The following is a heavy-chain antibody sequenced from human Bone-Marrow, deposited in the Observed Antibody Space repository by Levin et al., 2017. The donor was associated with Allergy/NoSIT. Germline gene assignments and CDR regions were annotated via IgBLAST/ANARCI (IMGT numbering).Heavy chain of an antibody. J-gene: IGHJ2*01. D-gene: IGHD1-26*01. Sequence: LSLTCAASGFSFNTSAMSWVRQAPGKGLEWVSVICGSGTSAYYADSVRGRFIISRDKSKDTLYLQMNRLRADDTATYYCASTGGSYFHWYFDLWGRGTRVTVSS. CDR3: ASTGGSYFHWYFDL. V-gene: IGHV3-23*01. CDR1: GFSFNTSA. CDR2: ICGSGTSA.